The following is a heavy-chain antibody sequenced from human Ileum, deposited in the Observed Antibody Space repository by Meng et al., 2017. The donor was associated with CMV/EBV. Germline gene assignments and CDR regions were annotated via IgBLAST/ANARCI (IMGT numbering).Heavy chain of an antibody. Sequence: FLRPLRAALGFIFDDYAMHLVRQAPGKGLEWASGTSWNSGRIGYADSVKSRFTISRDNAKNSLYMQMNSLRAEDTALYYCARAPGHSSSPGYYYLMDVWGQGTTVTVSS. CDR2: TSWNSGRI. D-gene: IGHD6-13*01. CDR3: ARAPGHSSSPGYYYLMDV. J-gene: IGHJ6*02. CDR1: GFIFDDYA. V-gene: IGHV3-9*01.